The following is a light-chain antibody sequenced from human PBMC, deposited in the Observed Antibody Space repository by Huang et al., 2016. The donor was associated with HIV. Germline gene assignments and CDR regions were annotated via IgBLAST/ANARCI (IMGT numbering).Light chain of an antibody. CDR3: QQYYSWPRT. V-gene: IGKV3-15*01. Sequence: EIVMTQSPVTLSVSPGGRATLSCWASQSVRDNLAWFQQKPGQAPRLLVRGSSTRATGVPAGFSGRGSGTGFTLTITSLQSEDYAVYYCQQYYSWPRTFGPGTRVE. CDR2: GSS. CDR1: QSVRDN. J-gene: IGKJ1*01.